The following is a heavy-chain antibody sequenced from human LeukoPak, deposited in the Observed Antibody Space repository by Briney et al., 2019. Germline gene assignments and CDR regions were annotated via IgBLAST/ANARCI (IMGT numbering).Heavy chain of an antibody. V-gene: IGHV3-9*01. D-gene: IGHD2-2*01. J-gene: IGHJ4*02. CDR2: ISWNSGSI. CDR3: AKDYCSSTSCWNFDY. CDR1: GFTFDDYA. Sequence: GGSLRLSCAASGFTFDDYAMHWVRQAPGKGLEWVSGISWNSGSIGYADSVKGRFTISRDNAKNSLYLQMNSLRAEDTASYYCAKDYCSSTSCWNFDYWGQGTLVTVSS.